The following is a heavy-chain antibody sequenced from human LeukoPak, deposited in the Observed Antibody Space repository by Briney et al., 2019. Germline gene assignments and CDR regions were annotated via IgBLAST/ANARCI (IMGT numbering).Heavy chain of an antibody. CDR2: INPNSGGT. CDR1: GYTFTSYY. Sequence: ASVKVSCKASGYTFTSYYMHWVRQAPGQGLEWMGWINPNSGGTNYAQKFQGRVTMTRDTSISTAYMELSRLRSDDTAVYYCAQAAARNKWELLQSGYWGQGTLVTVSS. D-gene: IGHD1-26*01. CDR3: AQAAARNKWELLQSGY. J-gene: IGHJ4*02. V-gene: IGHV1-2*02.